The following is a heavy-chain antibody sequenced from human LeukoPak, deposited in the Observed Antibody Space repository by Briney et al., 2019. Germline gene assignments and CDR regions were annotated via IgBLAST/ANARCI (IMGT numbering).Heavy chain of an antibody. CDR1: GGSISSYY. CDR3: ARSSRGYSYGYDYYYYMDV. Sequence: SETLSPTCTVSGGSISSYYWSWIRQPPGKGLEWIGYIYYSGSTNYNPSLKSRVTISVDTSKNQFSLKLSSVTAADTAVYYCARSSRGYSYGYDYYYYMDVWGKGTTVTVSS. J-gene: IGHJ6*03. V-gene: IGHV4-59*01. D-gene: IGHD5-18*01. CDR2: IYYSGST.